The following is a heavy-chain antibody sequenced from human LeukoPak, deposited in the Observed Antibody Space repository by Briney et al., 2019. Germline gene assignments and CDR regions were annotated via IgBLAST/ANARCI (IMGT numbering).Heavy chain of an antibody. CDR1: GGSFSGYY. J-gene: IGHJ4*02. CDR2: IKHSGST. CDR3: ARQGYCSSTSCYGVDY. V-gene: IGHV4-34*01. Sequence: SETLSLTCAVYGGSFSGYYWSWIRQPPGKGLEWIGEIKHSGSTNYNPSLKSRVTISVDTSKNQFSLKLSSVTAADTAVYYCARQGYCSSTSCYGVDYWGQGTLVTVSS. D-gene: IGHD2-2*01.